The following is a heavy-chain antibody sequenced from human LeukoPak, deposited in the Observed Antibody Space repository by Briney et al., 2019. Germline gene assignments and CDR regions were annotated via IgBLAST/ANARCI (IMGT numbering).Heavy chain of an antibody. V-gene: IGHV1-18*01. J-gene: IGHJ4*02. CDR3: ARDLPYCSSTSCPLGTGY. CDR1: GGTFSSYA. D-gene: IGHD2-2*01. Sequence: ASVKVSCKASGGTFSSYAISWVRQAPGQGLEWMAWISGYDGNTNYAQRFQGRVTVTTDTSASTAYMELRSLRSDDTAVYYCARDLPYCSSTSCPLGTGYWGQGTLVTVSS. CDR2: ISGYDGNT.